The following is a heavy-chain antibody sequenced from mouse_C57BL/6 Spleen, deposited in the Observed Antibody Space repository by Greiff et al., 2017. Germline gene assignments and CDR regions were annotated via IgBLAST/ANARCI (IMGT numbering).Heavy chain of an antibody. J-gene: IGHJ2*01. CDR1: GYTFTDYN. CDR2: INPNNGGT. CDR3: AREDYYGSSYFDY. Sequence: EVQLQQSGPELVKPGASVKMSCKASGYTFTDYNMHWVKQSHGKSLEWIGYINPNNGGTSYNQKFKGKATLTVNKSSGTAYMELRSLTSEDSAVYYCAREDYYGSSYFDYWGQGTTLTVSS. D-gene: IGHD1-1*01. V-gene: IGHV1-22*01.